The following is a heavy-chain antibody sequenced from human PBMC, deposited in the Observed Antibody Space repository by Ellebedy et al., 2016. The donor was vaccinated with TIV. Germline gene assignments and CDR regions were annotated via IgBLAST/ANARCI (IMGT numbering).Heavy chain of an antibody. D-gene: IGHD6-13*01. CDR2: VYPSGGRT. Sequence: ASVKVSCKASGNTFTSYYMHWVRQAPGQGLEWMGIVYPSGGRTFYAQKFQGRVTMTRDASTSTVYMELNSLRSEDTAVYYCSREGPLASPGINDAFDIWGQGTLVTVSS. CDR3: SREGPLASPGINDAFDI. CDR1: GNTFTSYY. V-gene: IGHV1-46*01. J-gene: IGHJ3*02.